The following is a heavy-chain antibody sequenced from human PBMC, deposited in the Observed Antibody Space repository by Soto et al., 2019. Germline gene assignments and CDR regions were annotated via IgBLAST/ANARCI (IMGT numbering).Heavy chain of an antibody. CDR2: IYYSGST. Sequence: SETLSLTCTVSGGSISSGGYYWSWIRQHPGKGLEWIGYIYYSGSTYYNPSLKSRVTISVDTSKNQFSLKLSSVTAADTAVYYCARARVTQGSGVDVWGQGTTVTVSS. CDR1: GGSISSGGYY. J-gene: IGHJ6*02. CDR3: ARARVTQGSGVDV. V-gene: IGHV4-31*03. D-gene: IGHD3-10*01.